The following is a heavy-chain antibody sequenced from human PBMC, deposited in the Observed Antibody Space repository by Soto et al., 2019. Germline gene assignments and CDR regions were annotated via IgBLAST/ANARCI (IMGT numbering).Heavy chain of an antibody. J-gene: IGHJ4*02. CDR3: ARVRGYSYGFDY. CDR2: IYYSGST. CDR1: GGSIGSYY. D-gene: IGHD5-18*01. V-gene: IGHV4-59*01. Sequence: SETLSLTCTVSGGSIGSYYWSWIRQPPGKGLEWIGYIYYSGSTNYNPSLKSRVTISVDTSKNQFSLKLSSVTAADTAVYYCARVRGYSYGFDYWGQGTLVTVSS.